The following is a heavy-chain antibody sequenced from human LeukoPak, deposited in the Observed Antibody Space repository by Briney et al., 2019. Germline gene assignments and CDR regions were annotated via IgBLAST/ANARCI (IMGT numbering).Heavy chain of an antibody. Sequence: GGSLRLSCAGSGLTFSSFGMHWVRQAPGKGLEWVAVISHDGSYEYFADSMKGRFTISRDTSKNTLYLQMNSLRAEDTAVYYCAKDGLWFGDFTYFDYWGQGVLVTVSS. CDR3: AKDGLWFGDFTYFDY. J-gene: IGHJ4*02. V-gene: IGHV3-30*18. CDR2: ISHDGSYE. CDR1: GLTFSSFG. D-gene: IGHD3-10*01.